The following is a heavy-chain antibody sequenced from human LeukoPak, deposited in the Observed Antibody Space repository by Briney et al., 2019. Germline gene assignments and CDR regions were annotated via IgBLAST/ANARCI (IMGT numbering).Heavy chain of an antibody. CDR1: GGSFSGYY. CDR2: INHSGST. D-gene: IGHD6-13*01. CDR3: ARGKKRLSIAAAGRGFDY. Sequence: PSETLSLTCAVYGGSFSGYYWSWIRQPPGKGLEWIGEINHSGSTNYNPSLKSRVTISVDTSKNQFSLKLSSVTAADTAVYYCARGKKRLSIAAAGRGFDYWGQGTLVTVSS. V-gene: IGHV4-34*01. J-gene: IGHJ4*02.